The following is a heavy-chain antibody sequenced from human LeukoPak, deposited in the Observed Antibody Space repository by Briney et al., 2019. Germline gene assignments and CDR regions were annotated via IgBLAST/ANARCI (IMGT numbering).Heavy chain of an antibody. CDR1: GYTLTGLS. J-gene: IGHJ4*02. CDR2: FDPEDGET. D-gene: IGHD3-16*01. V-gene: IGHV1-24*01. CDR3: ATVSIVSGSYAFDY. Sequence: ASVKVSCKVSGYTLTGLSMHWVRQAPGKGLEWMGGFDPEDGETIYAQKFQGRVTMTEDTSTDTAYMELSSLRSEDTAVYYCATVSIVSGSYAFDYWGQGTLVTVSS.